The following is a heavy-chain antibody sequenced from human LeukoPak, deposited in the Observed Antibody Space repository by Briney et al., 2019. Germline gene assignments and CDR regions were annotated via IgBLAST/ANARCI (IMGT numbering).Heavy chain of an antibody. D-gene: IGHD4-17*01. CDR1: GFSLSTSGVG. V-gene: IGHV2-5*01. CDR3: AHYDYGDSPTLDYFDY. J-gene: IGHJ4*02. CDR2: IYWNDDK. Sequence: ASGPTLVNPTQTLTLTCTFSGFSLSTSGVGVGWIRQPTGKALEWLALIYWNDDKRYSPSLKSRLTITKDTSKNQVVLTMTNMDPVDTATYYCAHYDYGDSPTLDYFDYWGQGTLVTVSS.